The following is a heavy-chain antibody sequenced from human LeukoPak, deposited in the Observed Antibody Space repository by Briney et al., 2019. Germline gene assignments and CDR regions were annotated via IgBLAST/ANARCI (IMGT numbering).Heavy chain of an antibody. CDR1: GDSVSSNSAA. D-gene: IGHD3-22*01. V-gene: IGHV6-1*01. J-gene: IGHJ4*02. CDR2: TYYRSKWYN. Sequence: SQTLSPTCAISGDSVSSNSAAWNWIRQSPSRGLEWLGRTYYRSKWYNDYAVSVKSRITINPDTSKNQFSLQLNSVTPEDTAVYYCARANYYDSSGSLEDWGQGTLVTVSS. CDR3: ARANYYDSSGSLED.